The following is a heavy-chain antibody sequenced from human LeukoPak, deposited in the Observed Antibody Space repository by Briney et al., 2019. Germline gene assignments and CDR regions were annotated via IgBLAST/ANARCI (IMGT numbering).Heavy chain of an antibody. CDR3: VRRAYGSGSYPADY. Sequence: PSETLSLTCTVSGGSIISDSYYWGWIRQPRGKGLESTGRIYYSGSTYYNPTLKNRVTISVDTSKNQFSLKLTFVTAADTSMYYCVRRAYGSGSYPADYWGQGTLVTVSS. CDR1: GGSIISDSYY. J-gene: IGHJ4*02. V-gene: IGHV4-39*01. D-gene: IGHD3-10*01. CDR2: IYYSGST.